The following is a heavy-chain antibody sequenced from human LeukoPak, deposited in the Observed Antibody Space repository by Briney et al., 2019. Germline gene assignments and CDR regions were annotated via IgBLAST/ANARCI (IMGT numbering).Heavy chain of an antibody. J-gene: IGHJ4*02. CDR3: ARYAPQWTAFGY. Sequence: GGSLRLSCAASGFTFSSYWMHWVRQAPGKGLVWVSRINTDGSSTSYADSVKGRFTISRDNAKNTLYLQMNSLRAEDTAVYYCARYAPQWTAFGYWGQGTLVTVSS. V-gene: IGHV3-74*01. CDR1: GFTFSSYW. D-gene: IGHD6-19*01. CDR2: INTDGSST.